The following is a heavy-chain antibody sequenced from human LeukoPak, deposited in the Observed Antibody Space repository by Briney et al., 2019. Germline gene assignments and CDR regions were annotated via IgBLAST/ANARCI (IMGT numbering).Heavy chain of an antibody. CDR1: GGSISSSSYY. CDR2: IYYSGST. D-gene: IGHD2-2*01. V-gene: IGHV4-39*07. J-gene: IGHJ4*02. CDR3: ARGRRGQLLFRNSGGYFDY. Sequence: SETLSLTCTVSGGSISSSSYYWGWIRQPPGKGLEWMGRIYYSGSTYYNPSLKSRVTISVDTSKNQFSLKLSSVTAADTAVYYCARGRRGQLLFRNSGGYFDYWGQGTLVTVSS.